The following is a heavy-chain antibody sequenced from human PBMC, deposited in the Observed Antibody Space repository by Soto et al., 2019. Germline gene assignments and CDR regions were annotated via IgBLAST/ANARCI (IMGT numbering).Heavy chain of an antibody. J-gene: IGHJ3*02. CDR2: INPATGAA. Sequence: QLHLVQSGAVVKKPGASVTVSCSASGYPVTAYYMHWVRQAPGRGLEWMGGINPATGAAKYTQTLQGRVTMTTDTSTSTVFMELSGLTSEDKAVFYCARGGGVGVAGSAAFDMWGQGTLVTVSS. CDR1: GYPVTAYY. CDR3: ARGGGVGVAGSAAFDM. V-gene: IGHV1-2*02. D-gene: IGHD3-3*01.